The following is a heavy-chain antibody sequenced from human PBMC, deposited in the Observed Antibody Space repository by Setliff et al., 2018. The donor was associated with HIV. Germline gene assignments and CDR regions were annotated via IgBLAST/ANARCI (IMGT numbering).Heavy chain of an antibody. Sequence: PSETLSLTCAVYGEFLSGYYWTWICQPPGKGLEWIGEINHGGSTSYNPSLKSRVTISADKSKNQFSLKLNSVTAADTAVYYCARVFLAARTAWFDPWGQGTLVTVSS. J-gene: IGHJ5*02. CDR2: INHGGST. CDR3: ARVFLAARTAWFDP. CDR1: GEFLSGYY. D-gene: IGHD6-6*01. V-gene: IGHV4-34*01.